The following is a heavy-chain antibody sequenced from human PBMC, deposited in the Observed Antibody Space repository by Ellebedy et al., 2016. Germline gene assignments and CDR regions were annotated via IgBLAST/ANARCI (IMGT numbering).Heavy chain of an antibody. D-gene: IGHD6-13*01. J-gene: IGHJ6*03. CDR2: LSGNSKYI. CDR1: GFTFSTFS. CDR3: SRSNKISYNFYMDV. V-gene: IGHV3-21*01. Sequence: GGSLRLSCAASGFTFSTFSMTWVRQAPGKGLEWVASLSGNSKYIYYADSVKDRFTISRDNARNSMFLHMNSLRAEDTAVYYCSRSNKISYNFYMDVWGKGTTVTVSS.